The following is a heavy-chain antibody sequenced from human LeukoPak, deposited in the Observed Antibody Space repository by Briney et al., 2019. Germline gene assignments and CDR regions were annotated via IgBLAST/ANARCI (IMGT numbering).Heavy chain of an antibody. V-gene: IGHV4-61*01. Sequence: SETLSLTCTVSGGSIRSSYYYWGWIRQPPGKGLEWIGYIYYSGSTNYNPSLKSRVTISIDTSKNQFSLKLSSVTAADTAVYYCARDRVRGNANPYFDYWGQGTLVTVSS. D-gene: IGHD1-1*01. J-gene: IGHJ4*02. CDR2: IYYSGST. CDR3: ARDRVRGNANPYFDY. CDR1: GGSIRSSYYY.